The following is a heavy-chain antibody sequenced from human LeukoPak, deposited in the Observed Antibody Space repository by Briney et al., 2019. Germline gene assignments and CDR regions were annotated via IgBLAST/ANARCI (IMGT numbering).Heavy chain of an antibody. Sequence: QTGGSLRLSCVASGFTFSSYCMSWVRQAPGKGLEWVANIKQDGSEKYYVDSVKGRFTISRDNAKNSLYLQMNSLRAEDTAVYYCASLAVAGIDYFDYWGQGTLVTVSS. CDR1: GFTFSSYC. V-gene: IGHV3-7*01. CDR3: ASLAVAGIDYFDY. D-gene: IGHD6-19*01. CDR2: IKQDGSEK. J-gene: IGHJ4*02.